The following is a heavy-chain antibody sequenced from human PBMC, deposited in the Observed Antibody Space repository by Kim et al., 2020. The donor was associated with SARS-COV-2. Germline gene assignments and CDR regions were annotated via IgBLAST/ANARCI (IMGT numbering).Heavy chain of an antibody. Sequence: SETLSLTCSVSGGSFNYYWSWIRQPAGKGLEWIGRIYPGGNPTYSPSLKSRVTMSLNTCGRRVSLRLDSVAAADSAAYCCARASKHTFDGSPDEHYFYFYGMHVWGQGPTVSVSS. CDR3: ARASKHTFDGSPDEHYFYFYGMHV. D-gene: IGHD1-26*01. CDR2: IYPGGNP. CDR1: GGSFNYY. J-gene: IGHJ6*02. V-gene: IGHV4-4*07.